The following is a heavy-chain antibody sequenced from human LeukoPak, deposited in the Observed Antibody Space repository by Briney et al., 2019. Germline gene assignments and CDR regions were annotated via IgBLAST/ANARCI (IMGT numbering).Heavy chain of an antibody. J-gene: IGHJ4*02. CDR1: GFTFSSYE. D-gene: IGHD2-15*01. Sequence: GGSLRLSCAASGFTFSSYEMNWVRQAPGKGLEWVSYISSSSSNIFYADSVKGRFTISRDNAKNSLYLQMNSLRAGDAAVYYCAKAPVTTCSGAYCYPFDYWSQGTLVTVSS. CDR2: ISSSSSNI. CDR3: AKAPVTTCSGAYCYPFDY. V-gene: IGHV3-48*03.